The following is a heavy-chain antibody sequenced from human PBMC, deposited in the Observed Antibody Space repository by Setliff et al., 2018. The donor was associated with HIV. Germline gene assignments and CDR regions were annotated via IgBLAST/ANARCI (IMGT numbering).Heavy chain of an antibody. CDR2: INPNSGGT. CDR3: ARRRTDSVSWYDSEFDP. V-gene: IGHV1-2*06. D-gene: IGHD6-13*01. J-gene: IGHJ5*02. CDR1: GYTFTGYY. Sequence: GASVKVSCKASGYTFTGYYIHWVRQAPGQGLEWMGRINPNSGGTNYAQKFQSRVTMTRDTSISTAYMELSSLRSDDTAVYYCARRRTDSVSWYDSEFDPWGQGTLVTVSS.